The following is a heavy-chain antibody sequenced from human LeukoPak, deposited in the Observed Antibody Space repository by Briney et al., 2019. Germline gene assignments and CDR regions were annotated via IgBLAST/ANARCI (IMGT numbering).Heavy chain of an antibody. CDR2: IYPSDGST. J-gene: IGHJ4*02. CDR1: GYTFTSYY. V-gene: IGHV1-46*01. D-gene: IGHD2-2*01. Sequence: ASMKVSCKASGYTFTSYYMHWVRQAPGQGLEWMGIIYPSDGSTTYAQDFQGRVTMTRDTSTSTVHMELSSLRSEDTAVYYCARDYKIPQQYCSITSCYLFDYWGQGTLVTVSS. CDR3: ARDYKIPQQYCSITSCYLFDY.